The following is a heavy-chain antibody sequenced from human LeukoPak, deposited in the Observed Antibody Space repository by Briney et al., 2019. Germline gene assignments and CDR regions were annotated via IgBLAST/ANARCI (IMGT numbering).Heavy chain of an antibody. CDR3: ARADCCGGDCYSKSNFDS. V-gene: IGHV1-2*02. J-gene: IGHJ4*02. Sequence: GASVTVSCKASVYTFTAYYMHWGRQAPGQGIGWVGCINTNSGGTNYAQKFQGRVTMTRDTSISTAYIELSRLRFDDTAVYYCARADCCGGDCYSKSNFDSWGQGTLVTVSS. D-gene: IGHD2-21*02. CDR2: INTNSGGT. CDR1: VYTFTAYY.